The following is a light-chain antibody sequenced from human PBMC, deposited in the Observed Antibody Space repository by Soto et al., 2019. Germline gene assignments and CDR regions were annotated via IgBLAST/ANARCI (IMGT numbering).Light chain of an antibody. CDR2: EVS. V-gene: IGLV2-8*01. J-gene: IGLJ2*01. Sequence: QSALTQPPSASGSPGQSVTISCTGTSSDVGGYNYVSWYQQHPGKAPKLMISEVSKRPSGVPDRFSGSKSGNTASLTVSGLQAEDEADYYCSSFAGNTNLVFGGGTKL. CDR1: SSDVGGYNY. CDR3: SSFAGNTNLV.